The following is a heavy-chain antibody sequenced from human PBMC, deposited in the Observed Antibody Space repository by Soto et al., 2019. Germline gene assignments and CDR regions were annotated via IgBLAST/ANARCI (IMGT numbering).Heavy chain of an antibody. CDR2: VSNDGNNK. CDR3: AREYSSGWPLDY. J-gene: IGHJ4*02. V-gene: IGHV3-30*09. CDR1: GFRFSNYA. Sequence: PGGSLRLSCAASGFRFSNYAMHWVRQAPGKGLEWVAVVSNDGNNKYYADSVKGRFAISRGNSKNTLFLQMNSLRSEDTAVYFCAREYSSGWPLDYWGQGTLVTVSS. D-gene: IGHD6-19*01.